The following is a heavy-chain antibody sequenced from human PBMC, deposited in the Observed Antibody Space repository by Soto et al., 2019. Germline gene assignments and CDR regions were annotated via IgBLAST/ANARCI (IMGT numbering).Heavy chain of an antibody. CDR2: ISTYFGNT. CDR3: AREIIEYQVPRVSMDF. J-gene: IGHJ6*02. Sequence: QVQLVQSGAEVNKPGASVKVACKASGYTCINYAISWVRQAPGQGRAWMGWISTYFGNTNYAQNLQGRVDLTTDTSKSTAYMEMRSLRSDDTAVYYCAREIIEYQVPRVSMDFWGQGTTVNVS. D-gene: IGHD6-6*01. V-gene: IGHV1-18*01. CDR1: GYTCINYA.